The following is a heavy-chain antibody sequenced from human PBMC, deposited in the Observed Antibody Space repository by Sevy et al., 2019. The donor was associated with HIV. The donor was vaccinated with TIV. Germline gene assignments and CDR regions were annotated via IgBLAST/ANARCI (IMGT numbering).Heavy chain of an antibody. D-gene: IGHD1-26*01. Sequence: GGSLRLSCAASGFTFSNYWMHWVRRAPGKGLVWVSHLNTDGESIRYADSVKGRFTISRDNAKNTLYLQVNSLRAEDTAAYYCARGTRGTFGNWGQGTLVTVSS. V-gene: IGHV3-74*01. CDR2: LNTDGESI. CDR1: GFTFSNYW. J-gene: IGHJ4*02. CDR3: ARGTRGTFGN.